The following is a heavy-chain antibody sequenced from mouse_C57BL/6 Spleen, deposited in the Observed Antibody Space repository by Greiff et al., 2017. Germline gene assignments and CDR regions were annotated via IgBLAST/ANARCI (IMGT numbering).Heavy chain of an antibody. D-gene: IGHD3-3*01. V-gene: IGHV1-64*01. CDR2: IHPNSGST. J-gene: IGHJ4*01. CDR3: ARRGTRYAMDY. CDR1: GYTFTSYW. Sequence: QVQLQQPGAELVKPGASVKLSCKASGYTFTSYWMHWVKQRPGQGLEWIGMIHPNSGSTNYNEKFKSKATLTVDKSSSTAYMQLSSLTSEDSAVYYCARRGTRYAMDYWGQGTSVTVSS.